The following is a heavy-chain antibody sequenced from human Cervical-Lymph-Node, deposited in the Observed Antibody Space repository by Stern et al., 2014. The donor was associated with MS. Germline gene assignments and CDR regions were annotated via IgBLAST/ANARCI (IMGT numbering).Heavy chain of an antibody. CDR3: TAGPIREAATGY. CDR2: IVVDSGNT. CDR1: GFAFITSG. Sequence: QLVQSGPEVKKPGTSVKVSCKASGFAFITSGVHWVRQTRGQVLEWMGWIVVDSGNTNYAQKFQERLTITADMSTSTAYMDRRSQRSEDTVMYYCTAGPIREAATGYWGQGTLVTVSS. V-gene: IGHV1-58*01. J-gene: IGHJ4*02. D-gene: IGHD1-14*01.